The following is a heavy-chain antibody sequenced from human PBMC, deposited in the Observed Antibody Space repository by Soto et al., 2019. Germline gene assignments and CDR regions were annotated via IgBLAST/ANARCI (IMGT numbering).Heavy chain of an antibody. J-gene: IGHJ6*03. CDR1: GGSFSGYY. V-gene: IGHV4-34*01. CDR2: INHSGST. Sequence: SETLSLTCAVYGGSFSGYYWSWIRQPPGKGLEWIGEINHSGSTNYNPSLKSRVTISVDTSKNQFSLKLSSVTAADTAVYYCARITLDNYGDYLTPYMDVWGKGTTVTVSS. D-gene: IGHD4-17*01. CDR3: ARITLDNYGDYLTPYMDV.